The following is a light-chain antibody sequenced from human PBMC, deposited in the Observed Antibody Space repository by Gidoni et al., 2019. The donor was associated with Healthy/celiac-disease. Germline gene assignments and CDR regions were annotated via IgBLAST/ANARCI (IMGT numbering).Light chain of an antibody. J-gene: IGLJ2*01. V-gene: IGLV2-8*01. CDR1: SSDVGGYNY. CDR3: SSYAGSNNVV. CDR2: EVS. Sequence: QSALPQPPSASGPPGQPVTISCTGTSSDVGGYNYVSWYQQHPGKAPKLMIYEVSKRPSGVPDRFSGSKSGNTASLTVSGLQAEDEADYYCSSYAGSNNVVFGGGTKLTVL.